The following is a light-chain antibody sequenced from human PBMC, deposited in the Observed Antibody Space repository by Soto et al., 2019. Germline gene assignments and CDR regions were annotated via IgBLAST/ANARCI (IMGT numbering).Light chain of an antibody. CDR1: QGIGDT. CDR2: DTS. V-gene: IGKV3-15*01. Sequence: EIVMKHSPATLSVYHGEGATLSCRASQGIGDTLAWYQQKPGQTPRLLIYDTSIRATGVPARFSGSRSGAEFTLTISSLQSEDFAVYYCQHYVNWPLTFGGGTMVDTK. J-gene: IGKJ4*01. CDR3: QHYVNWPLT.